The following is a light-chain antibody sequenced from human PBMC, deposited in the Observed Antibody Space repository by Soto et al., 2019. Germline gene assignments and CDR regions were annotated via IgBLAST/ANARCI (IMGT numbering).Light chain of an antibody. V-gene: IGKV1-5*02. CDR1: QMIISY. J-gene: IGKJ1*01. CDR2: DAS. CDR3: QQYNSYA. Sequence: DIKLTVSPPFLSASVGASVTRICRTSQMIISYLNWYQQKPGKAPKLLISDASNLQSGVPSRFSGSGSGTEFTLTISSLQPDDFATYYCQQYNSYAFGQGTKVDI.